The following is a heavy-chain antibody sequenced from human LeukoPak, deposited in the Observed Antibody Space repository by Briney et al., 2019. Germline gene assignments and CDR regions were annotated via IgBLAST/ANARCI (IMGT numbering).Heavy chain of an antibody. CDR3: ARVGLPDYDILTGYSHPYDY. J-gene: IGHJ4*02. Sequence: ASVKVYCKASGYTFTRYGISWVRQAPGQGLEWMGWISAYNGNTNYAQKLQGRVTMTTDTSTSTAYMELRSLRSDDTAVYYCARVGLPDYDILTGYSHPYDYWGQGTLVTVSS. CDR1: GYTFTRYG. D-gene: IGHD3-9*01. CDR2: ISAYNGNT. V-gene: IGHV1-18*01.